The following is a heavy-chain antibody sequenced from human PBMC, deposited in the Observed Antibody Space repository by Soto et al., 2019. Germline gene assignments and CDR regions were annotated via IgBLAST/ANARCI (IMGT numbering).Heavy chain of an antibody. J-gene: IGHJ4*02. V-gene: IGHV3-48*01. CDR3: ARDSACAFDS. CDR1: GFTFSSFS. Sequence: EVQLMESGGGWVQPGVSLRLSCVASGFTFSSFSMNWVRQAPGKGLEWVSYIRSSPSAISYADSVKGRFTISRDNAKKSLYLQLNSLRAEDTAVYYCARDSACAFDSWGQGTLVSVSS. CDR2: IRSSPSAI.